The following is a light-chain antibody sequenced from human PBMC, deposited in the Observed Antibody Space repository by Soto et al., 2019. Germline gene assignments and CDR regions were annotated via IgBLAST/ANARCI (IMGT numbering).Light chain of an antibody. J-gene: IGKJ4*01. CDR2: GAS. CDR3: QQYKQWPVA. Sequence: VMTQSPTALSVSPGERAALSCRASHSVCSNLAWYQQNPGQAPRLLIYGASTRATGVPARFSGSGSATQFTLTISSLQSEDSGFYYCQQYKQWPVAFGGGTKVDIK. CDR1: HSVCSN. V-gene: IGKV3-15*01.